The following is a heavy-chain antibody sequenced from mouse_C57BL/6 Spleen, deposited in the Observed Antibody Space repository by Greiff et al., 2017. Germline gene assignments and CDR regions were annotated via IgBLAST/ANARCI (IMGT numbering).Heavy chain of an antibody. CDR3: ARGPRAMDY. J-gene: IGHJ4*01. D-gene: IGHD3-1*01. Sequence: DVMLVESGGGLVKPGGSLKLSCAASGFTFSDYGMHWVRQAPEKGLEWVAYISSGSSTIYYADTVKGRFTISRDNAKNTLFLQRTSLRSEDTAMYYCARGPRAMDYWGQGTSVTVSS. CDR2: ISSGSSTI. CDR1: GFTFSDYG. V-gene: IGHV5-17*01.